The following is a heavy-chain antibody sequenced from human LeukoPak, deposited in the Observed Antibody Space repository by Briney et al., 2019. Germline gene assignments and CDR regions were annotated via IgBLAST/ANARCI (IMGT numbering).Heavy chain of an antibody. J-gene: IGHJ4*02. CDR1: GFTFSSYG. Sequence: GGSLRLSCAASGFTFSSYGMHWVRQAPGKGLEWVAFIRYDGSNKYYADSVKGRFTISRDNSKNTLYLQMNSLRAEDTAVYYCAKARYCSSTSCYKGDYWGQGTLVTVSS. D-gene: IGHD2-2*02. V-gene: IGHV3-30*02. CDR2: IRYDGSNK. CDR3: AKARYCSSTSCYKGDY.